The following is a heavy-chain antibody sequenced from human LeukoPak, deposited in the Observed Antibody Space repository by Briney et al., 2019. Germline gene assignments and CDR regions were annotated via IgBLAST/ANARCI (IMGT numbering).Heavy chain of an antibody. Sequence: PGGSLRLSCAASGFTFSSYSMNWVRQAPGKGLEWVSSISSSSYIYYADSVKGRFTISRDNAKNLLYLQMNSLRDEDTAVYYCARPRYCSGGSCYLSDWGQGTLVTVST. CDR2: ISSSSYI. J-gene: IGHJ4*02. CDR3: ARPRYCSGGSCYLSD. V-gene: IGHV3-21*06. D-gene: IGHD2-15*01. CDR1: GFTFSSYS.